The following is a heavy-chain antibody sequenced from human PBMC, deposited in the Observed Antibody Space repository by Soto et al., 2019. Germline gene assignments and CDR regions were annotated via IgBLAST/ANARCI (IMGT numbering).Heavy chain of an antibody. CDR3: ARSARSGYFLGIFDY. CDR2: IYHSGSS. D-gene: IGHD3-22*01. CDR1: GDSVISSY. V-gene: IGHV4-59*02. Sequence: SETLSLTCSVSGDSVISSYWSWIRQPPGKGLEWIGYIYHSGSSNSIPSLKSRVTMSVDTSRNQFSLKLSSVTAADTAVYYCARSARSGYFLGIFDYWGQGALVTVSS. J-gene: IGHJ4*02.